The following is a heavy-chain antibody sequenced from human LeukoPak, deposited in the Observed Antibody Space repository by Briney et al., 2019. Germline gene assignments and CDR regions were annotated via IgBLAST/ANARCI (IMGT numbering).Heavy chain of an antibody. CDR3: ARWSYSNLAY. V-gene: IGHV3-7*01. J-gene: IGHJ4*02. CDR2: IKQDGSEI. D-gene: IGHD4-11*01. CDR1: GFTFSGYW. Sequence: GGSLRLSCAASGFTFSGYWMTWVGKAPGKGLDWVATIKQDGSEIYKVDSVKGRFTMSRDNAKNSLYLQMSSLRAEDTAVYYCARWSYSNLAYWGQGTLVSVSS.